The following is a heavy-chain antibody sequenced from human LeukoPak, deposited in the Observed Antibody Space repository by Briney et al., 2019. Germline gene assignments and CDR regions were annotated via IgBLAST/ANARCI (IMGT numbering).Heavy chain of an antibody. D-gene: IGHD4-17*01. V-gene: IGHV3-30-3*01. CDR1: GFTFSSYA. J-gene: IGHJ4*02. CDR2: ISYDGSNK. CDR3: AREGDYGDYFDY. Sequence: GGSLRLSCAASGFTFSSYAMHWVRQAPGKGLEWVAVISYDGSNKYYADSVKGRFTISRDNSKNTLYLQMNSLRAEDTAVYYCAREGDYGDYFDYWGQGTLVTVSS.